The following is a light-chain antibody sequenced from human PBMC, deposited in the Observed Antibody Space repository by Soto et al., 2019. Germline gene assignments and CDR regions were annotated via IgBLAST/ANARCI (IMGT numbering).Light chain of an antibody. J-gene: IGKJ2*01. V-gene: IGKV1-5*01. CDR1: QSISSW. CDR2: DAS. Sequence: DIQRTQSPSTLSASVGDRVTITCRASQSISSWLAWYQQKPGKAPKLLIYDASSLESGVPSRFSGSGSGTEFTLTISSLQPDDFATYYCQQYNSYSPMYTFGQGTKVDIK. CDR3: QQYNSYSPMYT.